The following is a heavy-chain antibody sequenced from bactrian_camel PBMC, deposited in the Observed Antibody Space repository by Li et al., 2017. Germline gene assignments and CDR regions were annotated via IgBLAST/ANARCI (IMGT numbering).Heavy chain of an antibody. CDR3: ATDRNWVRYPLRRYEYTY. J-gene: IGHJ4*01. CDR1: GFTFRDYD. D-gene: IGHD3*01. V-gene: IGHV3S66*01. CDR2: ISFDGSA. Sequence: VQLVESGGGSVQAGETLTLSCRASGFTFRDYDVGWYRQAPGNECETVSFISFDGSAYYADSVKGRFTISQDNAKNTVYLQMNSLKPEDTAVYYCATDRNWVRYPLRRYEYTYWGQGTQVTVS.